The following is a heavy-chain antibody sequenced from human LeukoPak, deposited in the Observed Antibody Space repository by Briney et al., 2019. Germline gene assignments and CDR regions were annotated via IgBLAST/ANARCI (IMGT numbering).Heavy chain of an antibody. D-gene: IGHD5-24*01. Sequence: GGSLRLSCAASGFTFSSYGMHWVRQAPGKGLEWVAVMLYDGSTKYYADSVKGRFTISRDNAKNSLYLQMNSLRAEDTAVYYCARDRGGYKPYYMDVWGKGTTVTVSS. V-gene: IGHV3-33*01. CDR1: GFTFSSYG. CDR2: MLYDGSTK. J-gene: IGHJ6*03. CDR3: ARDRGGYKPYYMDV.